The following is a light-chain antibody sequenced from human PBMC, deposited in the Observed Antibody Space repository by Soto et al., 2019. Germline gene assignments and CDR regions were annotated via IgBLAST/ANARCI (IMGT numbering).Light chain of an antibody. J-gene: IGKJ5*01. V-gene: IGKV3-20*01. CDR1: QSVSSSY. Sequence: EIVLTQSPGTLSLSPGDRATLSCRASQSVSSSYLAWYQQKPGQAPRLLIYGASSRATGIPDRFSGSGSGTDFTLTISRLEPEDVAVYYCQQYGSSLPFGQGTRLEIK. CDR3: QQYGSSLP. CDR2: GAS.